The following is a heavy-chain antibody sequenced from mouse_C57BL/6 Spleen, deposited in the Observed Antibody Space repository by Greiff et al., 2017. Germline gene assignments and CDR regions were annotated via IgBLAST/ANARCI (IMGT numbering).Heavy chain of an antibody. V-gene: IGHV1-52*01. CDR1: GFTFTSYW. D-gene: IGHD2-2*01. CDR2: IDPSDNET. CDR3: ERGMVTTGYAMDY. J-gene: IGHJ4*01. Sequence: VQLQQSGADLVRPGASVKLSCTASGFTFTSYWMHWVQQSPIQGLEWIGNIDPSDNETHYYQKVKGKATLTIDKADSTGYLQLSSLTSEDSAVYYYERGMVTTGYAMDYWGQGTSVTVSA.